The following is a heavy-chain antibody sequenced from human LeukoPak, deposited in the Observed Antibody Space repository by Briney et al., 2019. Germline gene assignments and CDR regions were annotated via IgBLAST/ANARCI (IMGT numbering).Heavy chain of an antibody. CDR1: GFTVSSNY. D-gene: IGHD1-26*01. Sequence: GGSLRLSCAASGFTVSSNYMSWVRQAPGKGLEWVSVIYSGGSTYYADSVKGRFTISRDNSKNTLYLQMNSLSAEDTAVYYCAKELLGAFDIWGQGTMVTVSS. CDR3: AKELLGAFDI. CDR2: IYSGGST. V-gene: IGHV3-66*02. J-gene: IGHJ3*02.